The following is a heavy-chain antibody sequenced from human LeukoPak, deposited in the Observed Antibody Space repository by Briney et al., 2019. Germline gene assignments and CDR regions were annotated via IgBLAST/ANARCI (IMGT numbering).Heavy chain of an antibody. J-gene: IGHJ4*02. V-gene: IGHV4-4*09. CDR2: IYTSGST. Sequence: SETLSLTCTVSGGSISSYYWSWIRQPPGKGLEWIGYIYTSGSTNYNPSLKSRVTISVDTSKIQFSLKLSSVTAADTAVYYCARRSAIFGVWYWGQGTLVTVSS. D-gene: IGHD3-3*01. CDR1: GGSISSYY. CDR3: ARRSAIFGVWY.